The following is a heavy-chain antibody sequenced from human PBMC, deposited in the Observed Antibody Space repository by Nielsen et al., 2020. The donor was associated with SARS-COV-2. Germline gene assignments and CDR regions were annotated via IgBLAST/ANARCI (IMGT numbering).Heavy chain of an antibody. CDR1: EFTFSSYA. Sequence: GESLKISCAASEFTFSSYAMSWVRQAPGKGLEWVSVIYGDGSSTYYADSVKGRFTISRDNSKNTLFLQMNSLRAEDTAIYYCAKDPHYDFWSGYYFDYWGQGTLVTVSS. V-gene: IGHV3-23*03. CDR2: IYGDGSST. J-gene: IGHJ4*02. D-gene: IGHD3-3*01. CDR3: AKDPHYDFWSGYYFDY.